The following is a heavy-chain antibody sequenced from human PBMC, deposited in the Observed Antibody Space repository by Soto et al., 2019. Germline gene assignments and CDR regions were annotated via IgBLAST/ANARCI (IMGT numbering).Heavy chain of an antibody. CDR1: GFTFSDYW. CDR3: ARDWRELLPYYYYGMDV. CDR2: VSNDGGFT. Sequence: GGSLRLSCVASGFTFSDYWIHWVRQAPGKELVWVSRVSNDGGFTIYADSVKGRFTISRDNAKNTVYLQMNSLRAEDTAVYYCARDWRELLPYYYYGMDVWGQGTTVTVSS. D-gene: IGHD1-26*01. V-gene: IGHV3-74*01. J-gene: IGHJ6*02.